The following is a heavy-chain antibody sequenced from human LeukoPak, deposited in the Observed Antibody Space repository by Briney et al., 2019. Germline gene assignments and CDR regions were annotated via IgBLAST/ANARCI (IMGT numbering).Heavy chain of an antibody. CDR2: INHSGST. D-gene: IGHD3-10*01. CDR1: GGSFSGYY. Sequence: SETLSLTCAVYGGSFSGYYWSWIRQPPGKGLEWIGEINHSGSTNYNPSLKSRVTISVDTSKNQFSLKLSSVTAADTAVYYCARGDRLLWFGEFWFDPWGQGTLVTVSS. V-gene: IGHV4-34*01. CDR3: ARGDRLLWFGEFWFDP. J-gene: IGHJ5*02.